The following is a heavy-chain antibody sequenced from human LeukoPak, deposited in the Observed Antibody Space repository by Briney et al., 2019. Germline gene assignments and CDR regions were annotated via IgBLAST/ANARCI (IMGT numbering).Heavy chain of an antibody. V-gene: IGHV4-39*01. J-gene: IGHJ4*01. CDR1: GGSISSSSYY. D-gene: IGHD6-19*01. CDR2: IYYSGST. CDR3: ARINSDWPHCYFDY. Sequence: SETLSLTCTVSGGSISSSSYYWGWPRQPPGKGLEGIGTIYYSGSTYYNLSLKRRVTISGHTSKNQFSLRLSSVTAADTAVYYCARINSDWPHCYFDYWGLEPWAPSPQ.